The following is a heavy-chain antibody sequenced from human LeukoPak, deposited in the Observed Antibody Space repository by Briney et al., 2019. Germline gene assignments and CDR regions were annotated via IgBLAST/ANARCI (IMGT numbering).Heavy chain of an antibody. D-gene: IGHD1-26*01. CDR3: ARDGGYPDAFDI. CDR2: ISYDGSNK. V-gene: IGHV3-30*04. J-gene: IGHJ3*02. Sequence: GGSLRLSCAASGFTFSSYATHWVRQAPGKGLEWVAVISYDGSNKYYADSVKGRFTISRDNSKNTLYLQMNSLRAEDTAVYYCARDGGYPDAFDIWGQGTMVTVSS. CDR1: GFTFSSYA.